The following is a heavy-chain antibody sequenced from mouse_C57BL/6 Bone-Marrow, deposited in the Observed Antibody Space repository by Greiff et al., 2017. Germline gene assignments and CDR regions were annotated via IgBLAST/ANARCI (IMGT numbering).Heavy chain of an antibody. V-gene: IGHV1-63*01. CDR2: IYPGGGYT. J-gene: IGHJ4*01. CDR1: GYTFTNYW. Sequence: VQLQQSGAELVRPGTSVKMSCKASGYTFTNYWIGWAKQRPGHGLEWIGDIYPGGGYTNYNEKFKGKATLTADKSSSTAYMQFSSLTSEDSAIYYCASCSYDYAMDYWGQGTSVTVSS. D-gene: IGHD6-1*01. CDR3: ASCSYDYAMDY.